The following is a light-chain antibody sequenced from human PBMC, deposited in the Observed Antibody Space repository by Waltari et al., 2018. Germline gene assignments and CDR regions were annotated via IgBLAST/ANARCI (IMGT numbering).Light chain of an antibody. Sequence: DIVMTQSTDSLAVSLGERATINCKSSQTVLYSLNNKNYLAWYQQKPGQPPKLLIYWASTRQSGVPDRFSGSGSGTDFTLTISSLQAEDVAVYYCHQYFTSPYTFGQGTKLEIK. CDR1: QTVLYSLNNKNY. V-gene: IGKV4-1*01. CDR2: WAS. CDR3: HQYFTSPYT. J-gene: IGKJ2*01.